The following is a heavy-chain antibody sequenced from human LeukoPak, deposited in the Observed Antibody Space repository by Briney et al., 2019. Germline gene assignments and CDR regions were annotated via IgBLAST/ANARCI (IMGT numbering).Heavy chain of an antibody. CDR3: ARVNLGNFWSGYYLPDAGQYYYYGMDV. D-gene: IGHD3-3*01. Sequence: ASVKVSCKASGYTFTGYYMHWVRQAPGQGLEWMGRINPNSGGTNYAQKFQGRVTMTRDTSISTAYMELSRLRSDDTAVYYCARVNLGNFWSGYYLPDAGQYYYYGMDVWGQGTTVTVSS. V-gene: IGHV1-2*06. CDR1: GYTFTGYY. J-gene: IGHJ6*02. CDR2: INPNSGGT.